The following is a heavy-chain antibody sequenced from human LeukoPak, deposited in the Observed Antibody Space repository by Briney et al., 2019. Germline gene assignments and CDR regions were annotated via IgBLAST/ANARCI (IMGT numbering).Heavy chain of an antibody. V-gene: IGHV4-59*01. D-gene: IGHD1-26*01. CDR3: ARWTGSYASGFYY. CDR1: GGSISSYY. J-gene: IGHJ4*02. Sequence: SETLYLTCTVSGGSISSYYWSRIRQPPGKGLEWIGYIYYSGSTNYNPSLKSRVTISVDTSKNQFSLKLSSVTAADTAVYYCARWTGSYASGFYYWGQGTLVTVSS. CDR2: IYYSGST.